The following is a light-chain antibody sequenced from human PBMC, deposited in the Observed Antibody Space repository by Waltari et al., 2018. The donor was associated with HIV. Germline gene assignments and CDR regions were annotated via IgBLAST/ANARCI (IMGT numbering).Light chain of an antibody. CDR3: QSADNSGTYV. V-gene: IGLV3-25*03. J-gene: IGLJ1*01. Sequence: SYDLTQPPSVSVSPGQTARITCSGATLSNQYSYCYQQKSGQAPVLVILMDIERPAGIPERFSGSRSGATVTLTISGVQAEDEADYYCQSADNSGTYVFATGTQVTVL. CDR1: TLSNQY. CDR2: MDI.